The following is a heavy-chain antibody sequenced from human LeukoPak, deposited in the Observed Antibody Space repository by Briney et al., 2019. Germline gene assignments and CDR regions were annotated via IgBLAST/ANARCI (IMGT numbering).Heavy chain of an antibody. D-gene: IGHD2-8*01. CDR2: ISSSSTYI. CDR1: GFIFSSYS. V-gene: IGHV3-21*01. J-gene: IGHJ6*04. CDR3: ARDRDMVLPPAGLDV. Sequence: GGSLRLSCAASGFIFSSYSINWVRQAPGKGLEWVSFISSSSTYIYYADSVKGRFTISRDNAKNSLYLQMNSLRAEDTAVYYCARDRDMVLPPAGLDVWGGGATVTVSS.